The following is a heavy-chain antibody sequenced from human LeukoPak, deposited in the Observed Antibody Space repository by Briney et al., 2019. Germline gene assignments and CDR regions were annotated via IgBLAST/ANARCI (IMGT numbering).Heavy chain of an antibody. D-gene: IGHD3-22*01. J-gene: IGHJ4*02. V-gene: IGHV4-59*01. Sequence: SETLSLTCTVSGGSISSYYWSWIRQPPGKGLEWIGYIYYSGSTNYNPSLKSRVTISVDTSKNQFSLKLSSVTAGDTAVYYCARESYYYDSSGYSLWGQGTLVTVSS. CDR3: ARESYYYDSSGYSL. CDR2: IYYSGST. CDR1: GGSISSYY.